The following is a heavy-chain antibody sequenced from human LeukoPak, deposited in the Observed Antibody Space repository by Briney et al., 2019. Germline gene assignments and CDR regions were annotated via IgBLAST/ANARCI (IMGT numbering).Heavy chain of an antibody. D-gene: IGHD3-22*01. CDR3: AKDIHYYDSSGIPHYFVY. CDR1: GFTFSSYG. CDR2: ISFDGRNK. J-gene: IGHJ4*02. Sequence: GRSLRLSCAASGFTFSSYGMFWVRQAPGKGLEYVADISFDGRNKESADSVKGRFTISRDNSKNTLSLQMNSLRAEDTAVYYCAKDIHYYDSSGIPHYFVYWGQGTLVTVSS. V-gene: IGHV3-30*18.